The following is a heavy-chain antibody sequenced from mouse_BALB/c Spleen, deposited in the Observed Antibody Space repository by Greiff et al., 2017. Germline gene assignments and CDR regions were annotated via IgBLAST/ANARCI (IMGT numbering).Heavy chain of an antibody. CDR2: ISYSGST. D-gene: IGHD4-1*01. Sequence: QSGPGLVKPSQSLSLTCTVTGYSITSDYAWNWIRQFPGNKLEWMGYISYSGSTSYNPSLKSRISITRDTSKNQFFLQLNSVTTEDTATYYCARELGLAMDYWGQGTSVTVSS. J-gene: IGHJ4*01. CDR3: ARELGLAMDY. V-gene: IGHV3-2*02. CDR1: GYSITSDYA.